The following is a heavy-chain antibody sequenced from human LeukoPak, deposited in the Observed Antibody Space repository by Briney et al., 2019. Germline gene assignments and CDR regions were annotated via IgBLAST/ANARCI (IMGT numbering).Heavy chain of an antibody. Sequence: ASVKVSCKVSGYTLTELSMHWVRQAPGKGLEWMGGFDPEDGETIYVQKFQGRVTMTEDTSTDTAYMELSSLRSEDTAVYYCATVVVRAVRGPEDWFDPWGQGTLVTVSS. J-gene: IGHJ5*02. CDR2: FDPEDGET. CDR1: GYTLTELS. CDR3: ATVVVRAVRGPEDWFDP. D-gene: IGHD3-10*01. V-gene: IGHV1-24*01.